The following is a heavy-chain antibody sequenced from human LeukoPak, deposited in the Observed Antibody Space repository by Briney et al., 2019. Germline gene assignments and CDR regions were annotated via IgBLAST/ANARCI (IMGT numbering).Heavy chain of an antibody. V-gene: IGHV3-21*01. CDR1: GFLFSSYS. CDR2: ISSSSSYI. D-gene: IGHD5-18*01. J-gene: IGHJ6*03. Sequence: GVPLRLSCAASGFLFSSYSMIWIPQAPEKGLERVTSISSSSSYIYYADSVKGRFTISRDNAKNSLYLQMNSLRAEDTAVYYCARDTGDTAMALYYYCYYMEVWGKGTTVTVSS. CDR3: ARDTGDTAMALYYYCYYMEV.